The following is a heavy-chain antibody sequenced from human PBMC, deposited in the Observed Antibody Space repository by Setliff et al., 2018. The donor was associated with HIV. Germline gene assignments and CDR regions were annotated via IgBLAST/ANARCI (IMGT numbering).Heavy chain of an antibody. J-gene: IGHJ4*02. V-gene: IGHV4-59*08. D-gene: IGHD3-10*01. CDR1: GGSITSYY. CDR2: IFDSGTT. Sequence: LSLTCTVSGGSITSYYWNWIRQSPGKGLEWIGYIFDSGTTKYNPSVTSRVTISVDASKNQFFLQLISVTAADTAVYYCARQGGYNSPLMIWGQGKLVTVSS. CDR3: ARQGGYNSPLMI.